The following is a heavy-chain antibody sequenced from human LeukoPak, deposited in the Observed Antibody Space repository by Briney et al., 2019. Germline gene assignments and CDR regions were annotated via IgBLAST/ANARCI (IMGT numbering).Heavy chain of an antibody. Sequence: GGSLRLSCAASGFTFSSYWMHWVRQVPGKGLVWVSRINSDGSSTSYADSVKGRFTISRDNAKNTLYLQMNSLRAEDTAVYYCASEGEACSGGSCYSAFDYSGQGTLVTVSS. D-gene: IGHD2-15*01. J-gene: IGHJ4*02. CDR2: INSDGSST. CDR1: GFTFSSYW. V-gene: IGHV3-74*01. CDR3: ASEGEACSGGSCYSAFDY.